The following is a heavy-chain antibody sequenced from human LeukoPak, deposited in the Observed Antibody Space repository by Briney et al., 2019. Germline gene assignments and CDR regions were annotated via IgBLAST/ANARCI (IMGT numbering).Heavy chain of an antibody. CDR1: GGSISSGSYD. CDR2: IYTSGST. D-gene: IGHD7-27*01. V-gene: IGHV4-61*02. Sequence: KSSETLSLTCTVSGGSISSGSYDWRWIRQPTGKGLEWIVRIYTSGSTNYNPSLKSRVTISVDTSKNQFSLKLSSVTAADTAVYYCARDLGYDAFDIWGQGTMVTVSS. CDR3: ARDLGYDAFDI. J-gene: IGHJ3*02.